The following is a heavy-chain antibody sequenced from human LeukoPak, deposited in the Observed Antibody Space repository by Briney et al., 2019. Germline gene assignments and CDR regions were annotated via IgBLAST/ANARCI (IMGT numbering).Heavy chain of an antibody. Sequence: GGSLRLSCAGSGFPFSIHGMNWVRQAPGKGLEWVSGISPGGGPTYYADSVKGRFTISRDDSKNTLYLQMNSLRAEDTAVYYCAKSSPPPLRYWGQGTLVTVSS. CDR3: AKSSPPPLRY. J-gene: IGHJ4*02. V-gene: IGHV3-23*01. CDR1: GFPFSIHG. CDR2: ISPGGGPT.